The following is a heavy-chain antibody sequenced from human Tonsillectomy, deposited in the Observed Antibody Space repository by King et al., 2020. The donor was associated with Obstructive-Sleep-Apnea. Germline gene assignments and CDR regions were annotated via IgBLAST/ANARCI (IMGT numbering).Heavy chain of an antibody. CDR2: IRSKAYGGTT. Sequence: VQLVESGGGLVQPGRSLRLSCTGSGFTFGDNAMSWLRQAPGKGLEGLGFIRSKAYGGTTEYAASVKGRFTVSRDDSKSIAYLQMNSLKTEDTAVYYCATLLTTATRGIDYWGQGTLVTVSS. CDR1: GFTFGDNA. CDR3: ATLLTTATRGIDY. D-gene: IGHD4-17*01. J-gene: IGHJ4*02. V-gene: IGHV3-49*03.